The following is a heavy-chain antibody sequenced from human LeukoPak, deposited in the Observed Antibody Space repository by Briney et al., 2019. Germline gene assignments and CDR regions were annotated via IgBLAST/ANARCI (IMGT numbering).Heavy chain of an antibody. D-gene: IGHD2-2*01. V-gene: IGHV4-39*07. J-gene: IGHJ4*02. CDR2: INHSGST. CDR3: ASIGYCSSTSCYRAGTRGIDY. CDR1: GGSISSSSYY. Sequence: SETLSLTCTVSGGSISSSSYYWGWIRQPPGKGLEWIGEINHSGSTNYNPSLKSRVTISVDTSKNQFSLKLSSVTAADTAVYYCASIGYCSSTSCYRAGTRGIDYWGQGTLVTVSS.